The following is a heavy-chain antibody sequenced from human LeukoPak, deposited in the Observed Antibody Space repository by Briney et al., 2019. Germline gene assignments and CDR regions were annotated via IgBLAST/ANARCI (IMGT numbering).Heavy chain of an antibody. CDR2: TYYRSKWYN. V-gene: IGHV6-1*01. D-gene: IGHD6-19*01. CDR1: GDSASSNSAA. Sequence: QTLSLTCAISGDSASSNSAAWNWIRQSPSRGLEWLGRTYYRSKWYNDYAVTVKSRITISPDTSKNQFSLQLNSVTPEDTAVYYCAGSGGAISSGWYGRWFDPWGQGTLVTASS. J-gene: IGHJ5*02. CDR3: AGSGGAISSGWYGRWFDP.